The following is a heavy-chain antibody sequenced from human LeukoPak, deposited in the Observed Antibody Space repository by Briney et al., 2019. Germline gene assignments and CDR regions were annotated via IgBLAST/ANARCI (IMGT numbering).Heavy chain of an antibody. CDR1: GFSFDDYG. V-gene: IGHV3-20*04. J-gene: IGHJ4*02. CDR3: ARDSTATTNDY. CDR2: INWNGGST. D-gene: IGHD5-24*01. Sequence: GGSLRLSCAASGFSFDDYGMSWVRQAPGKGLEWVSGINWNGGSTGYADSVKGRFTISRDNAKNSLSLQMNSLRAEDTAVYYCARDSTATTNDYWGQGTLVTVSS.